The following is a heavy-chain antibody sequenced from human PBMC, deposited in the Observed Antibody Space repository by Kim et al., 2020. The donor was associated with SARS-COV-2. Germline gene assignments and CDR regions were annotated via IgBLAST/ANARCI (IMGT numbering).Heavy chain of an antibody. CDR3: ARDPYCSSTSCYYGPYYYYGMDA. J-gene: IGHJ6*02. CDR2: INHSGST. V-gene: IGHV4-34*01. Sequence: SETLSLTCAVYGGSFSGYYWSWIRQPPGKGLEWIGEINHSGSTNYNPSLKSRVTISVDTSKNQFSLKLSSVTAADTAVYYCARDPYCSSTSCYYGPYYYYGMDAWGQGTTVTVSS. D-gene: IGHD2-2*01. CDR1: GGSFSGYY.